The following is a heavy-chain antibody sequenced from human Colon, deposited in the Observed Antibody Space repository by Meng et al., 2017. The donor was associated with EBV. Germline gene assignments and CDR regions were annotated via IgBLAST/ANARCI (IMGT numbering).Heavy chain of an antibody. CDR3: ARGPGGSYYLYYFDY. CDR2: INHSGST. CDR1: GGSFSGYY. D-gene: IGHD1-26*01. J-gene: IGHJ4*02. V-gene: IGHV4-34*01. Sequence: QGQLQQWGAGLFKPSETLSLTCAVYGGSFSGYYWSWIRQPPEKGLEWIGEINHSGSTNYNPSLKSRVTISVDTSKKQFSLKLSSVTAADTTVYYCARGPGGSYYLYYFDYWGQGTLVTVSS.